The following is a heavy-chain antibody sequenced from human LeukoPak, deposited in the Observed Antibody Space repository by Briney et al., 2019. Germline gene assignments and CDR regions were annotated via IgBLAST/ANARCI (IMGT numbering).Heavy chain of an antibody. V-gene: IGHV1-24*01. CDR2: FDPEDAEI. D-gene: IGHD2-15*01. CDR1: GNTLTDLS. Sequence: ASVKVSCKVSGNTLTDLSIHWVRQAPGKGLDWMGGFDPEDAEIIYAEKFQDRVTMTEDPSTDTAYLELSSLRSEDTAVYYCAAEGQWSLVHYFNSWGQGSLVTVSS. J-gene: IGHJ4*02. CDR3: AAEGQWSLVHYFNS.